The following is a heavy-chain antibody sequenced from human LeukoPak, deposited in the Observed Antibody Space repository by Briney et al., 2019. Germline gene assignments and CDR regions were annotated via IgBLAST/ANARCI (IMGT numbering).Heavy chain of an antibody. Sequence: ASVEVSCKASGYTFTDYYMHWVRQAPGQGFEWMGWINPNDGDTNYAQKFQGRVTMTRDTSISTAHMEVSRLRSDDTAVYYCARANFLYCSSSTCPFDYWGQGTLVTVSS. CDR2: INPNDGDT. V-gene: IGHV1-2*02. J-gene: IGHJ4*02. D-gene: IGHD2-2*01. CDR1: GYTFTDYY. CDR3: ARANFLYCSSSTCPFDY.